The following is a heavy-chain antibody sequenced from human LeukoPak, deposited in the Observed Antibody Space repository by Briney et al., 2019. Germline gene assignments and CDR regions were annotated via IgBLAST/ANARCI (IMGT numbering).Heavy chain of an antibody. CDR3: ARDGASGRVGATYLDY. D-gene: IGHD1-26*01. CDR1: GFTYSSYA. Sequence: PGGSLRLSCAASGFTYSSYAMHWVRQARAKGLEGVAVISYDGSNKYYADSVKGRFTISRDNSKNTLYLQMNSLRAEDTAVYYCARDGASGRVGATYLDYWGQGTLVTVSS. CDR2: ISYDGSNK. V-gene: IGHV3-30*01. J-gene: IGHJ4*02.